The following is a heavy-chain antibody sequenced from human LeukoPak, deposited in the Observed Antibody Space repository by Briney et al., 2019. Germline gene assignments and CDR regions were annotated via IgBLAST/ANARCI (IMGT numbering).Heavy chain of an antibody. CDR2: INPNSGGT. CDR1: GYTFTGYY. J-gene: IGHJ4*02. V-gene: IGHV1-2*02. CDR3: ARGGHRSSTSCYGDFDY. D-gene: IGHD2-2*01. Sequence: ASVKVSCKASGYTFTGYYMHWVRQAPGQGLEWMGWINPNSGGTNYAQKFQGRVTMTRDTSISTAYMELSRLRSDDTAVYYCARGGHRSSTSCYGDFDYWGQGTLVTVSS.